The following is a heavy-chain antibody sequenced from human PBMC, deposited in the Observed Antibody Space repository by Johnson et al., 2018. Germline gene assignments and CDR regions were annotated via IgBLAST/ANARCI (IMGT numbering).Heavy chain of an antibody. CDR2: IWYDGSKK. CDR1: GFNFSNYV. V-gene: IGHV3-33*01. D-gene: IGHD3-10*01. CDR3: ARDNPVMVSETNYYYSGMAV. Sequence: QVQLVQSGGGVVQPGRSLRLSCAASGFNFSNYVMHWVRQAPGKGLEWMAIIWYDGSKKFYEGSVKGRFTISRDNSKNTLYRQINRLSAEDTAGYYCARDNPVMVSETNYYYSGMAVWGQGTTVTVSS. J-gene: IGHJ6*02.